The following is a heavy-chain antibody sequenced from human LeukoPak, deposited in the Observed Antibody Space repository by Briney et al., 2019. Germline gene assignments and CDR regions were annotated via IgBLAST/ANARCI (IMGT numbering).Heavy chain of an antibody. D-gene: IGHD2-2*01. Sequence: GGSLRLSCAASGFTVSSNYMSWVRQAPGKGLEWVSVIYSGGSTYYADSVKGRFTISRDNSKNTLYLQMNSLRAEDTAVYYCAAEAGDIVVVQPAPAGPWGQGTLVTVSS. CDR3: AAEAGDIVVVQPAPAGP. CDR1: GFTVSSNY. CDR2: IYSGGST. V-gene: IGHV3-53*01. J-gene: IGHJ5*02.